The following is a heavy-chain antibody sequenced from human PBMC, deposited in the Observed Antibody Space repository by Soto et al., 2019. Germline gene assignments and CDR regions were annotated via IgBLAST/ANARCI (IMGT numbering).Heavy chain of an antibody. J-gene: IGHJ4*02. CDR3: ARRYCGGGSCFDY. Sequence: XXSLKISCKGSVYIFTSYWIGWVRQMPGXALEWMGIIYXGDSHXRYSTYFQGQXXISADKSXXNAYMQWSSLRATETAIYYCARRYCGGGSCFDYWGLGTLVTVSS. V-gene: IGHV5-51*01. CDR1: VYIFTSYW. CDR2: IYXGDSHX. D-gene: IGHD2-15*01.